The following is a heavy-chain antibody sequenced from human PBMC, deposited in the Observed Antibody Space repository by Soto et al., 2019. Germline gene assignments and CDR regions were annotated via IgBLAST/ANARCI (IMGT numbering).Heavy chain of an antibody. Sequence: PSETLSLTCTVSGGSISSYYWSWIRQPPGKGLEWIGYIYYSGSTNYNPSLKSRVTISVDTSKNQFSLKLSSVTAAGTAVYYCATRTGATYYDFGSRGGYYYYYMDVWGKGTRVTVPS. V-gene: IGHV4-59*08. CDR2: IYYSGST. CDR3: ATRTGATYYDFGSRGGYYYYYMDV. D-gene: IGHD3-3*01. J-gene: IGHJ6*03. CDR1: GGSISSYY.